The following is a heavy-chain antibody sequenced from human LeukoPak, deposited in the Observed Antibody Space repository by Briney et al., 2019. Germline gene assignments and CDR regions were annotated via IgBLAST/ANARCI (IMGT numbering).Heavy chain of an antibody. J-gene: IGHJ4*02. CDR2: IYYSGST. V-gene: IGHV4-39*07. CDR3: ARVLIYDSSGYYWKFDY. CDR1: GGSISSSSYY. D-gene: IGHD3-22*01. Sequence: SETLSLTCTVSGGSISSSSYYWGWIRQPPGKGLEWIGSIYYSGSTYYNPPLKSRVTISVDTSKNQFSLKLSSVTAADTAVYYCARVLIYDSSGYYWKFDYWGQGTLVTVSS.